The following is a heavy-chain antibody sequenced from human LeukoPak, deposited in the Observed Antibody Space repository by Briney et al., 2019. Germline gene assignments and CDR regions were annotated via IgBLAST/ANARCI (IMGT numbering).Heavy chain of an antibody. D-gene: IGHD3-10*01. Sequence: SGTLSLTCVVSGGSISSSNWWTWVRQPPEKGLEWIGDIYHSGSTKYNSSLEGRVTMSVDNSKNQISLILYSVTAADSAVYYCARDQVSAHWFDPWGQGTLVTVSS. J-gene: IGHJ5*02. CDR3: ARDQVSAHWFDP. V-gene: IGHV4-4*02. CDR1: GGSISSSNW. CDR2: IYHSGST.